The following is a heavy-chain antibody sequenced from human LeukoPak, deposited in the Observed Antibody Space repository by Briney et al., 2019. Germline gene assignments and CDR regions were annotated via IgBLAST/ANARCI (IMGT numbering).Heavy chain of an antibody. CDR1: GFTFSSYA. V-gene: IGHV3-23*01. J-gene: IGHJ4*02. Sequence: GGSLRLSCAASGFTFSSYAMSWVRQAPGKGLEWVSAISGSGGSTYYADSVKGRFTISRDNSKNTLYLQMNSLRAEDTAVYYCAKARFPVVVITSSDYWGQGTLVTVSS. CDR2: ISGSGGST. D-gene: IGHD3-22*01. CDR3: AKARFPVVVITSSDY.